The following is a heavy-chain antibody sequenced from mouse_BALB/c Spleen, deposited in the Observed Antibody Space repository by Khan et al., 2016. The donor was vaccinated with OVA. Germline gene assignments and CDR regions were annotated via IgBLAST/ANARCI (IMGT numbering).Heavy chain of an antibody. J-gene: IGHJ3*01. Sequence: EVQLKESGPEVVEPGASVKLSCKASGYTFTSYVMHWVKQKPGQGLEWIGYIYPFNDATKYNEKFTGKVTLTSDKSSSTAYMELSSLTSEDSAVDYCAPVGTYYVSFAYWGQGTLVTVSA. CDR1: GYTFTSYV. V-gene: IGHV1S136*01. CDR3: APVGTYYVSFAY. CDR2: IYPFNDAT. D-gene: IGHD1-1*01.